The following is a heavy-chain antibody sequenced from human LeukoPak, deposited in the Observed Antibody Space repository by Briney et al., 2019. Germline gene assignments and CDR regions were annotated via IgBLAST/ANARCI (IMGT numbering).Heavy chain of an antibody. CDR3: ARDRRVRGVISSRGLYYYYYMDV. V-gene: IGHV4-34*01. CDR2: NNHSGST. D-gene: IGHD3-10*01. CDR1: GGPFSSYY. J-gene: IGHJ6*03. Sequence: PSETLSLTCAVYGGPFSSYYWSFLPQPPGKGLEWIGENNHSGSTNYNPSLKSRVTISLDTSKNHFSLKLNSVTAADTAVYYCARDRRVRGVISSRGLYYYYYMDVWGKGTTVTVSS.